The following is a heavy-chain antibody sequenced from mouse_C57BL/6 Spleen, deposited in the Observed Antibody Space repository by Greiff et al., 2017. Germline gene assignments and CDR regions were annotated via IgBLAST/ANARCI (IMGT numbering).Heavy chain of an antibody. Sequence: QVQLQQSGAELMQPGASVKLSCKATGYTFTGYWIAWVKQRPGHGLEWIGVIFPVSGSTNYNEKFTGKATFTADTSSNTTYMQRSSLTTEDSAINYCANIIGGYWGQGTTLTVSS. CDR2: IFPVSGST. V-gene: IGHV1-9*01. CDR3: ANIIGGY. J-gene: IGHJ2*01. CDR1: GYTFTGYW. D-gene: IGHD1-1*01.